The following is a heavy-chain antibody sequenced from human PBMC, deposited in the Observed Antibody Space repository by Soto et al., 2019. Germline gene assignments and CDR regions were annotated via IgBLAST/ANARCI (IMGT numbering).Heavy chain of an antibody. CDR2: IYSGGST. J-gene: IGHJ6*02. CDR3: ARGPYSSSWQGDYYYYGMDV. D-gene: IGHD6-13*01. Sequence: GGSLRLSCAASGFTVSSNYMSWVRQAPGKGLEWVSVIYSGGSTYYADSVKGRFTISRDNSKNTLYLQMNSLRAEDTAVYYCARGPYSSSWQGDYYYYGMDVWGQGTTVTVSS. V-gene: IGHV3-53*01. CDR1: GFTVSSNY.